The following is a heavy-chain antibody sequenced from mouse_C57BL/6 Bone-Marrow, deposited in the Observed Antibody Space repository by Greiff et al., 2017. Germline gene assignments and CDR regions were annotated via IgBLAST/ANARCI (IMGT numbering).Heavy chain of an antibody. CDR2: IYPRSGNT. D-gene: IGHD2-13*01. V-gene: IGHV1-81*01. Sequence: VQLQESGAELARPGASVKLSCKASGYTFTSYGLSWVKQRTGQGLEWIGEIYPRSGNTYYNEKFKGKATLTADKSSSTENMELRSLTSENAAVYFCAGLTRFAYWGQGTLVTVSA. J-gene: IGHJ3*01. CDR3: AGLTRFAY. CDR1: GYTFTSYG.